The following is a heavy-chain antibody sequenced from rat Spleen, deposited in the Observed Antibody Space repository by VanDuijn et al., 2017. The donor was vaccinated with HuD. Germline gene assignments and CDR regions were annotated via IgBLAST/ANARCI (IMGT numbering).Heavy chain of an antibody. CDR1: GFTFSSYD. J-gene: IGHJ2*01. CDR3: TRGTYFRH. Sequence: EVQLVESGGGLVQPGRSLKLSCAASGFTFSSYDMAWVRQAPTKGLEWVASISPSGTNTYYRDSVKGRFTISRDNAKSTLYLQMNDLRSEDTATYYCTRGTYFRHWGQGVMVTVSS. D-gene: IGHD4-6*01. CDR2: ISPSGTNT. V-gene: IGHV5-25*01.